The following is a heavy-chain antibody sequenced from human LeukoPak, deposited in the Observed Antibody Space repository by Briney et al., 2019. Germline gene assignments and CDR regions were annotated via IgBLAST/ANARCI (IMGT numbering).Heavy chain of an antibody. J-gene: IGHJ4*02. D-gene: IGHD1-26*01. V-gene: IGHV4-61*01. CDR1: GGSVSSGSYY. Sequence: SETLSLTCTVSGGSVSSGSYYWSWIRQPPGKGLEWIGYIYYSGSTNYNPSLKSRVTISVDTSKNQLSLKLSSVTAADTAVYYCARESRGGSYYFDYWGQGTLVTVSS. CDR2: IYYSGST. CDR3: ARESRGGSYYFDY.